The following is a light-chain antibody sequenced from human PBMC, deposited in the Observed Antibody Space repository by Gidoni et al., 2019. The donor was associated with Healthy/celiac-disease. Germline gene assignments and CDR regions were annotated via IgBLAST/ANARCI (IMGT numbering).Light chain of an antibody. CDR2: DAS. CDR3: QQYDNRPLT. Sequence: DIQLTQYPFSLSASVGDRVPITCQSSQDISNYLNWYQQKAGNAPKLLIYDASNLETGVPSRFSGSGSGIDFTCTISSLQPEEIATYYCQQYDNRPLTFGGXTKVEIK. CDR1: QDISNY. V-gene: IGKV1-33*01. J-gene: IGKJ4*01.